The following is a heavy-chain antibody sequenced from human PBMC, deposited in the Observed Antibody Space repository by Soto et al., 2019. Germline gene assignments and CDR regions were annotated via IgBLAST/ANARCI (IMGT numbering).Heavy chain of an antibody. V-gene: IGHV3-21*01. CDR1: GFTFSRFS. Sequence: PGGSLRLSCAASGFTFSRFSMNWVRQAPGKGLEWVSSISSSSGHIYHADSVKGRFAISRDNAKNSLFLQMSSLGAEDTAVYYCARDRYYYDSSGSPKPFDIWGQGTKVTVSS. CDR2: ISSSSGHI. CDR3: ARDRYYYDSSGSPKPFDI. D-gene: IGHD3-22*01. J-gene: IGHJ3*02.